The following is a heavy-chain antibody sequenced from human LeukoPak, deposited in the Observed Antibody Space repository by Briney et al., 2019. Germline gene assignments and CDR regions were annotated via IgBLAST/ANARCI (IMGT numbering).Heavy chain of an antibody. J-gene: IGHJ4*02. CDR1: GGSYSGFY. CDR2: INHSGRT. V-gene: IGHV4-34*01. CDR3: ARGRESSGWYYYLYYFDY. Sequence: PSETLSLTCAVYGGSYSGFYWSRLRQPPGKGREGIREINHSGRTNYNPSLKSRVTISVDTSKNQFSLKLSSVTAADTAVYYCARGRESSGWYYYLYYFDYWGQGTLVTVSS. D-gene: IGHD6-19*01.